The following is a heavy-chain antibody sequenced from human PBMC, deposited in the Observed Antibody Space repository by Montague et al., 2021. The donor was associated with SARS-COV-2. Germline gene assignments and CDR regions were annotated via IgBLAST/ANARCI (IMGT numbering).Heavy chain of an antibody. D-gene: IGHD3-22*01. Sequence: SETLSLTCTVPGGSISSSSFYWGWIRQPPGKGLEWIGSIYYSGSTYYXPSLKSRVTISVDTSKNQFSLKLSSVTAADTAVYYCARHGKTRIAMIVVVIGYFDYWGQGTLVTVSS. J-gene: IGHJ4*02. CDR3: ARHGKTRIAMIVVVIGYFDY. CDR2: IYYSGST. CDR1: GGSISSSSFY. V-gene: IGHV4-39*01.